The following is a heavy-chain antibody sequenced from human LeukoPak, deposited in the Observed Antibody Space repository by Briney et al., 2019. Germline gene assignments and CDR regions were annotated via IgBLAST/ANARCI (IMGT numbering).Heavy chain of an antibody. Sequence: SETLSLTCTVSGGSMSTYYWSWIRQSPGKGLEWIGYIYHSGSTSYNPSLKSRLTISIDTSKTQFYLKLSSVTAADTAVYYCARVVYSGSWGYFDYWGQGILVTVSS. V-gene: IGHV4-59*01. J-gene: IGHJ4*02. CDR3: ARVVYSGSWGYFDY. CDR2: IYHSGST. D-gene: IGHD3-10*01. CDR1: GGSMSTYY.